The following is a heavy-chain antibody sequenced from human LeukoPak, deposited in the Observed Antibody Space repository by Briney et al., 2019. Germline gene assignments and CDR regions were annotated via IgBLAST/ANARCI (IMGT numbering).Heavy chain of an antibody. Sequence: PSETLSLTCTVSGGSISSYYWSWIRLPAGKGLEWIGRVYTSEDAKYNPSLESRVSMSLDMSKNEFSLKLSSVTAADTAVYYCARYGDPNYYFDFRGQGTLVTVSS. CDR3: ARYGDPNYYFDF. D-gene: IGHD2-21*02. V-gene: IGHV4-4*07. CDR2: VYTSEDA. CDR1: GGSISSYY. J-gene: IGHJ4*01.